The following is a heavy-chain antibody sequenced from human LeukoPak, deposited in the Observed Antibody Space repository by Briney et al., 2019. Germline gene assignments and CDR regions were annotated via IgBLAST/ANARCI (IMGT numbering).Heavy chain of an antibody. D-gene: IGHD1-14*01. CDR2: MSSNSNRT. J-gene: IGHJ4*02. Sequence: GGSLRLSCAASGFPFRNHEMNWVRQAPGKGLEWLSYMSSNSNRTAYADSVRGRFTISRDNAKNFLYLQMTSLKAEDTAVYYCVREETPRYVMDYWGQGTLVTVAS. CDR1: GFPFRNHE. CDR3: VREETPRYVMDY. V-gene: IGHV3-48*03.